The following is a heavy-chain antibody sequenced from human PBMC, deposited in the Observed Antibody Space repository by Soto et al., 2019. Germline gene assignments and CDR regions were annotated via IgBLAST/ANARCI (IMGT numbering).Heavy chain of an antibody. D-gene: IGHD2-2*01. V-gene: IGHV4-39*01. Sequence: ETLSLTCTVSGGSIGSSSYYWGWIRQPPGKGLEWIGSIYYSGSTYYNPSLKSRVTISVDTSKNQFSLKLSSVTAADTAVYYCARSIMCSSTTCGGPYYYYYYGMDVWGQGTTVTVSS. J-gene: IGHJ6*02. CDR1: GGSIGSSSYY. CDR2: IYYSGST. CDR3: ARSIMCSSTTCGGPYYYYYYGMDV.